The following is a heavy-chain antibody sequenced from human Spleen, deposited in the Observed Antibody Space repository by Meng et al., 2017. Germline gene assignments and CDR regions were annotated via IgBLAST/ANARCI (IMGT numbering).Heavy chain of an antibody. J-gene: IGHJ4*02. V-gene: IGHV3-23*04. D-gene: IGHD3-22*01. CDR1: GFTFSNCG. Sequence: EVQVVDSWGGLGQPGGSLVLSCATSGFTFSNCGMNWVRQAPGKGLEWLSTISSNGANTHYADSVKGRFTISRDNSKGTLFLQMNNLRAEDTALYHCLIDHDSSAYSFKLWGQGTLVTVSS. CDR2: ISSNGANT. CDR3: LIDHDSSAYSFKL.